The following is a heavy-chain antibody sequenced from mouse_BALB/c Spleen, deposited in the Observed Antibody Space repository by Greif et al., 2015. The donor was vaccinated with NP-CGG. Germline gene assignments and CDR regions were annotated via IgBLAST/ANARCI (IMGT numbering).Heavy chain of an antibody. D-gene: IGHD2-4*01. Sequence: VQLKESGAELVKPGASVKLSCTASGFNTKDTYMHWVKQRPEQGLEWIGRIDPANGNTKYDPKFQGKATITADTSSNTAYLQLSSLTSEDTAVYYCAIYYDYDGWFAYWGQGTLVTVSA. V-gene: IGHV14-3*02. CDR1: GFNTKDTY. CDR2: IDPANGNT. J-gene: IGHJ3*01. CDR3: AIYYDYDGWFAY.